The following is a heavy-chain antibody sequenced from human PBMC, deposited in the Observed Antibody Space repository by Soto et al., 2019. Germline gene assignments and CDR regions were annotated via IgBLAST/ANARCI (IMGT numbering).Heavy chain of an antibody. CDR2: IYYSGST. D-gene: IGHD3-22*01. J-gene: IGHJ4*02. V-gene: IGHV4-30-4*01. CDR1: GGSISSGDYY. Sequence: SETLSLTCTVSGGSISSGDYYWSWIRQPPGKGLEWIGYIYYSGSTYYNPSLKSRVTISVDTSKNQLSLKLSSVTAADTAVYYCARGYYYYGCSGYCNPFDYWGQGTPVPVSS. CDR3: ARGYYYYGCSGYCNPFDY.